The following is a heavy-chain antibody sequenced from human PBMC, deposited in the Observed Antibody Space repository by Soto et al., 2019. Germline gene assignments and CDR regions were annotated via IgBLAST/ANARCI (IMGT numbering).Heavy chain of an antibody. Sequence: QVQLVQSGAEVKKPGSSVKVSCKASGGTFSSYAISWVRQAPGQGLEWMGGIIPIFGTANYAQKFQGRVTMTADESTSPDYMELSSLRSEDTAVYYCATQGLPTYYYYGMDVWGQGTTVTVSS. V-gene: IGHV1-69*12. CDR1: GGTFSSYA. CDR2: IIPIFGTA. J-gene: IGHJ6*02. CDR3: ATQGLPTYYYYGMDV. D-gene: IGHD5-18*01.